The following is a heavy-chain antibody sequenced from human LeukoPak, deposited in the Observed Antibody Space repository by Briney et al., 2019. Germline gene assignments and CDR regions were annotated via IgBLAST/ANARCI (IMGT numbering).Heavy chain of an antibody. V-gene: IGHV3-33*06. Sequence: PGGSLRLSCAASGFTFSLYGMHLGRQAPGKGLDWVAVIWYDGSYIYYSDSVKGRFTISRDNSKNTMYLQVNSLRAEDTAVYYCAKLVQFTAAPGMGLESWGQGTLVTVSP. J-gene: IGHJ4*02. CDR1: GFTFSLYG. D-gene: IGHD6-13*01. CDR3: AKLVQFTAAPGMGLES. CDR2: IWYDGSYI.